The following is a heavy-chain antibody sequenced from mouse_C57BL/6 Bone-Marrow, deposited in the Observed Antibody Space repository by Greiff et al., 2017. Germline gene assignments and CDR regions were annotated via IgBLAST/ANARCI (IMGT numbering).Heavy chain of an antibody. CDR3: AITTVVKGFAY. CDR2: IHPNSGST. V-gene: IGHV1-64*01. D-gene: IGHD1-1*01. Sequence: VQLQQPGAELVKPGASVKLSCKASGYTFTSYWMHWVKQRPGQGLEWIGMIHPNSGSTNYNEKFKSKAKLTVDKSSSTAYMQLSSLTSEDSAVYYCAITTVVKGFAYWGQGTLVTVSA. CDR1: GYTFTSYW. J-gene: IGHJ3*01.